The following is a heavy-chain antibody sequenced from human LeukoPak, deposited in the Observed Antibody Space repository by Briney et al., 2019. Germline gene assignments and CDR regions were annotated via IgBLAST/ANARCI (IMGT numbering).Heavy chain of an antibody. D-gene: IGHD1-26*01. CDR3: AKDRIVGATILDY. V-gene: IGHV3-20*04. CDR1: GFTFYDYG. J-gene: IGHJ4*02. Sequence: GGSLRLSCAASGFTFYDYGMSWVRQAPGKGLEWVSGTNWNGGSTVYADSVKGRFTISRDNSKNTLYLQMNSLRAEDTAVYYCAKDRIVGATILDYWGQGTLVTVSS. CDR2: TNWNGGST.